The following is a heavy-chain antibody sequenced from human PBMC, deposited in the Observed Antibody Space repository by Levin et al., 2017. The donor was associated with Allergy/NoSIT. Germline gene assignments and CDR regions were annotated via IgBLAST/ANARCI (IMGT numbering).Heavy chain of an antibody. Sequence: GESLKISCAASGFTFSSYAMSWVRQAPGKGLEWVSAISGSGGSTYYADSVKGRFTISRDNSKNTLYLQMNSLRAEDTAVYSCAKYGGNSVRDYWGQGTLVTVSS. D-gene: IGHD4-23*01. J-gene: IGHJ4*02. CDR3: AKYGGNSVRDY. CDR1: GFTFSSYA. V-gene: IGHV3-23*01. CDR2: ISGSGGST.